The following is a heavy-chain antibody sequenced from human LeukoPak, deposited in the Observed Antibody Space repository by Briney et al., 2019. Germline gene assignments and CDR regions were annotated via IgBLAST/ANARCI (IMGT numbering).Heavy chain of an antibody. CDR3: ARGLLSGVPPEYYAMDV. V-gene: IGHV1-2*02. CDR1: GYTFSPFF. Sequence: ASVKVSCKASGYTFSPFFKHGVRQAPGQRRDGVGWINPNTGGTTYAQKFPGRVTMTRDTSISTAYMELSRLRSDDTAVYYYARGLLSGVPPEYYAMDVWGQGTTVTVSS. D-gene: IGHD3-3*01. J-gene: IGHJ6*02. CDR2: INPNTGGT.